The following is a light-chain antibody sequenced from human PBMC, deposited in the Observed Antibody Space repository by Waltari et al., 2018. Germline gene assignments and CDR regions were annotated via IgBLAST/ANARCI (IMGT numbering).Light chain of an antibody. CDR1: SSDVGGYNY. CDR3: SSYISSDTLEL. J-gene: IGLJ2*01. V-gene: IGLV2-14*03. Sequence: HSALTQPASVSGSPGQSITISCTGTSSDVGGYNYVSWYQQHPGNAPKLMILDVSNRRSGLSNRVSGTTAGKTASRTVAGLQAEDEADYYCSSYISSDTLELFGGGTSLTVL. CDR2: DVS.